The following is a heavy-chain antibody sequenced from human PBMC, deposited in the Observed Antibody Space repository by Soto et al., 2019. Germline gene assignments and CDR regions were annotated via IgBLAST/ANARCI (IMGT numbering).Heavy chain of an antibody. D-gene: IGHD1-26*01. Sequence: SETLSLTCTVSGGSISSGGYYWSWIRQHPGKGLEWIGYIYYSGSTYYNPSLKSRVTISVDTSKNQFSLKLSSVTAADTAVYYCARATVGAKGRPLPDYWGQGTLVTVSS. V-gene: IGHV4-31*02. CDR3: ARATVGAKGRPLPDY. J-gene: IGHJ4*02. CDR1: GGSISSGGYY. CDR2: IYYSGST.